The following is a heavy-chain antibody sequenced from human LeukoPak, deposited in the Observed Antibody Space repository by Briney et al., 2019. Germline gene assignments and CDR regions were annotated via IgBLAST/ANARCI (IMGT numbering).Heavy chain of an antibody. CDR3: ARARGTVAIDY. V-gene: IGHV4-30-2*01. Sequence: SQTLSLTCTVSGGSISSGGYYWSWIRQPPGKGLEWIGYIYHSGSTYYNPSLKSRVTVSVDRSKNQFSLKLSSVTAADTAVYYCARARGTVAIDYWGQGTLVTVSS. CDR1: GGSISSGGYY. CDR2: IYHSGST. J-gene: IGHJ4*02. D-gene: IGHD5-12*01.